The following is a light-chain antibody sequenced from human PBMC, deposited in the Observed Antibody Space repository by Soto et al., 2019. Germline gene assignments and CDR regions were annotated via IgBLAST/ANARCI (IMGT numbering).Light chain of an antibody. CDR2: LTS. CDR1: QAVNTR. CDR3: HQRQSWPRT. J-gene: IGKJ1*01. V-gene: IGKV3-11*01. Sequence: EIVLTQSPGTLSLSPGERATLSCRASQAVNTRLAWYQHKPGQAPRLLIYLTSNRATGIPARFSGSGSGTDFTLTISSLEPEDSAVYYCHQRQSWPRTFGQGTKVDIK.